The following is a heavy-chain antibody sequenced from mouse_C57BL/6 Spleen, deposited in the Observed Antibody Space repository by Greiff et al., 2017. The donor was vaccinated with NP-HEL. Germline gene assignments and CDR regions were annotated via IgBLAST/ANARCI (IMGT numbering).Heavy chain of an antibody. CDR2: IDPSDSET. D-gene: IGHD3-2*02. J-gene: IGHJ2*01. CDR3: ARGDSSVVSYDFDY. CDR1: GYTFTSYW. V-gene: IGHV1-52*01. Sequence: QVQLKQPGAELVRPGSSVKLSCKASGYTFTSYWMHWVKQRPIQGLEWIGNIDPSDSETHYNQKFKDKATLTVDKSSSTAYMQLSSLTSEDSAVYYCARGDSSVVSYDFDYWGQGTTLTVSS.